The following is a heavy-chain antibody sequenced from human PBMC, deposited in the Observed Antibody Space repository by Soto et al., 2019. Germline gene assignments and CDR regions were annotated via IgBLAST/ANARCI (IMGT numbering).Heavy chain of an antibody. J-gene: IGHJ6*03. D-gene: IGHD5-18*01. Sequence: ASVKVSCKASGGTFTSYAMHWVRQAPGQRLEWMGWINAGNGNTKYSQKFQGRVTITRDTSASTAYMELSSLRSEDTAVYYCARDIYSSCYLDVWGKGTTVTVSS. CDR1: GGTFTSYA. CDR2: INAGNGNT. CDR3: ARDIYSSCYLDV. V-gene: IGHV1-3*01.